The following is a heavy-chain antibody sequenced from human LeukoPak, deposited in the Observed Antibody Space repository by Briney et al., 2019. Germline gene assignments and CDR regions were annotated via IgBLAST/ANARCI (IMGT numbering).Heavy chain of an antibody. Sequence: SETLSLTCAVYGGSFSGYYWSRIRQPPGKGLEWIGEINHSGSTNYNPSLKSRVTISVDTSKNQFSLKLSSVTAADTAVYYCARGIWSGAYWYFDLWGRGTLVTVSS. J-gene: IGHJ2*01. CDR3: ARGIWSGAYWYFDL. CDR2: INHSGST. V-gene: IGHV4-34*01. D-gene: IGHD3-3*01. CDR1: GGSFSGYY.